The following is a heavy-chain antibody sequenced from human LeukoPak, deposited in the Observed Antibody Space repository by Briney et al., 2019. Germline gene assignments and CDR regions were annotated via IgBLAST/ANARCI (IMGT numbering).Heavy chain of an antibody. D-gene: IGHD3-10*01. J-gene: IGHJ4*02. CDR2: IKQDGSEK. CDR1: RLTFSNYW. V-gene: IGHV3-7*03. CDR3: ARDRGADCFDY. Sequence: PGGSLRLSCAASRLTFSNYWMSWVRQAPGKGLEWVANIKQDGSEKSYVDSVKGRFTISRDNAKNSLYLQMNSLRAEDTAVYYCARDRGADCFDYWGQGTLVSVSS.